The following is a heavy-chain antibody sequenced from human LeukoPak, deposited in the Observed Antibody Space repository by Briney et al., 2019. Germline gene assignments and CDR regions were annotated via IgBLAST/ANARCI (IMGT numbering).Heavy chain of an antibody. D-gene: IGHD3-22*01. V-gene: IGHV3-30-3*01. J-gene: IGHJ4*02. Sequence: PGRFLRLSCAASGLTFSSYAMHWVRQAPGKGLEWVAVISYDGSNKYYADSVKGRFTISRDNSKNTLYLQMNSLRAEDTAVYYCARVRPYDSSGWDYWGQGTLVTVSS. CDR3: ARVRPYDSSGWDY. CDR2: ISYDGSNK. CDR1: GLTFSSYA.